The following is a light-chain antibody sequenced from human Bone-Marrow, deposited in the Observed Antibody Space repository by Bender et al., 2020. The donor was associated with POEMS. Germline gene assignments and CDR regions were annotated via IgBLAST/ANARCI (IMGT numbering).Light chain of an antibody. CDR1: SSDVGGFNY. CDR3: ATWDAKMSGQYVL. Sequence: QSALTQPASVSGSPGQSITISCTGTSSDVGGFNYVFWYQHSPGKAPRLMIYDVRTRPSGVSSRFSGSKSGNSASLTISGLRADDEADYYCATWDAKMSGQYVLFGGGTKLTVL. J-gene: IGLJ2*01. V-gene: IGLV2-14*03. CDR2: DVR.